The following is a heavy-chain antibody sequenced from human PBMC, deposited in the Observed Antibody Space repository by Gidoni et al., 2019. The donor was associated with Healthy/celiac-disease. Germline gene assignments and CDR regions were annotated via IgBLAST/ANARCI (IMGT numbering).Heavy chain of an antibody. Sequence: QVQLVQSGAEVKKPGASVKVSCKASGYTFTSYYMHWVRQAPGQGLEWMGIINPSGGSTSYAQKFQGRVTMTRDTSTSTVYMELSSLRSEDTAVYYCARGYYYDSSGAYNWFDPWGQGTLVTVSS. CDR1: GYTFTSYY. CDR3: ARGYYYDSSGAYNWFDP. V-gene: IGHV1-46*01. CDR2: INPSGGST. D-gene: IGHD3-22*01. J-gene: IGHJ5*02.